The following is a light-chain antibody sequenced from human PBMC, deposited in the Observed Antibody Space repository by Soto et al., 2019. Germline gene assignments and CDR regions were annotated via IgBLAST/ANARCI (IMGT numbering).Light chain of an antibody. J-gene: IGKJ4*01. CDR3: QQRTNWRVT. V-gene: IGKV3-11*01. Sequence: EIVLTQSPATLSLSPGERATLSCRASQSVYNYLAWYQQQPGQAPRLLIYDVSNRATDIPARFSGSGSGTDFTLTISSLEPEDFAVYYCQQRTNWRVTFGGGTKVDIK. CDR1: QSVYNY. CDR2: DVS.